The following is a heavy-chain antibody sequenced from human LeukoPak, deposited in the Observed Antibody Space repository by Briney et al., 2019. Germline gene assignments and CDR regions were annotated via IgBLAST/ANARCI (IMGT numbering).Heavy chain of an antibody. J-gene: IGHJ4*02. CDR2: IYYSGST. CDR3: ARAPYSSSWYVDY. Sequence: SETLSLTCTVSGGSISSYYWSWIRQPPGKGLEWIGYIYYSGSTNYNPSLKSRVTISVDTSKNQFSLKLSSVTAADTAVYYCARAPYSSSWYVDYWGQGTRVTVSS. D-gene: IGHD6-13*01. V-gene: IGHV4-59*08. CDR1: GGSISSYY.